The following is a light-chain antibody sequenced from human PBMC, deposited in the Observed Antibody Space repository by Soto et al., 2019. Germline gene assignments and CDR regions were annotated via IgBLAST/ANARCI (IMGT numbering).Light chain of an antibody. CDR1: QTISSY. J-gene: IGKJ5*01. CDR3: QQLLSYPIT. Sequence: IEMTQSPATLSGSVGDRVTITCRASQTISSYLAWYQQKPGKAPKLLIYAASTLQSGVPLRFSGSGSGTSFTLTISSLQPEDFATYYCQQLLSYPITFGQGTRLEIK. V-gene: IGKV1-9*01. CDR2: AAS.